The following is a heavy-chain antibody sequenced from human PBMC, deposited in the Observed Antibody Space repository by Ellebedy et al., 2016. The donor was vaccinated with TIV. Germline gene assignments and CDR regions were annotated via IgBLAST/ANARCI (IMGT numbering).Heavy chain of an antibody. J-gene: IGHJ6*02. CDR3: AKDLPPYGMDV. Sequence: GESLKIPCAASGFTFSNYAMSWVRQAPGKGLEWVSSFIYSGGTTYYADSVKGRFTISRDNSKNTLYLQMNGLRAEDTAVYYCAKDLPPYGMDVWGQGTTVTVSS. CDR1: GFTFSNYA. V-gene: IGHV3-23*01. CDR2: FIYSGGTT.